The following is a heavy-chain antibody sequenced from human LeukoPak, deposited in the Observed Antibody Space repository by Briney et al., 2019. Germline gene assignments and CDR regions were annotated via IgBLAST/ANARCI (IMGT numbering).Heavy chain of an antibody. CDR1: GFTFSSFV. CDR2: IYYSGST. CDR3: ARGSSWPYYFDY. D-gene: IGHD6-13*01. Sequence: LRLSCAASGFTFSSFVMSWVRQHPGKGLEWIRYIYYSGSTYYNPSLKSRLTISVDTSKNQFSLKLSSVTAADTAVYYCARGSSWPYYFDYWGQGTLVTVSS. J-gene: IGHJ4*02. V-gene: IGHV4-31*02.